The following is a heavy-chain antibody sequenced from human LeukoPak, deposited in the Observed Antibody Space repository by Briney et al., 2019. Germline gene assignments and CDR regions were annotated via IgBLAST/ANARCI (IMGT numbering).Heavy chain of an antibody. V-gene: IGHV3-64D*09. Sequence: GGSLRLSCSASGFTFSNYAIHWVRQAPGKGLEYVSAIGTDGGGTYYADSVKGRFTISRDNSKDTLYLQMSSLRAEDTAVYYCVKAIPAAWGAFDIWGQGTMVIVSS. CDR2: IGTDGGGT. CDR1: GFTFSNYA. J-gene: IGHJ3*02. D-gene: IGHD6-25*01. CDR3: VKAIPAAWGAFDI.